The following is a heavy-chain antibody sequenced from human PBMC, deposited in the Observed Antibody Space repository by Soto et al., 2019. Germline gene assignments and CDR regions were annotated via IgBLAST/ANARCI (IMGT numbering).Heavy chain of an antibody. V-gene: IGHV5-51*01. J-gene: IGHJ4*02. CDR3: ARREVYTGGCSWYDY. D-gene: IGHD6-13*01. Sequence: PGESLKISCKGSGYSFTTYWIVWVRQMPGEGLEWMGMVHPGDSDTRYSPSFQGQVIISADTSVSTAYLQWSSLRASDSAMYFCARREVYTGGCSWYDYWGQGTQVTVSS. CDR1: GYSFTTYW. CDR2: VHPGDSDT.